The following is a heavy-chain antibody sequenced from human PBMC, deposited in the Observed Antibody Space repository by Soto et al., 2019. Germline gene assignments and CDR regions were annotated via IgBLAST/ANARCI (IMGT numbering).Heavy chain of an antibody. J-gene: IGHJ6*02. Sequence: QVQLVQSGAEVKKPGASVKVSCKASGYTFTRYDINWVRQATGQGLEWMGWMNPNSGNTGYAQKFQGRGTMSTSSAISTAYMALRRLGSEGTAVYYCATGKTSCGMDVWGQGPRVTVSS. CDR2: MNPNSGNT. V-gene: IGHV1-8*01. CDR1: GYTFTRYD. CDR3: ATGKTSCGMDV.